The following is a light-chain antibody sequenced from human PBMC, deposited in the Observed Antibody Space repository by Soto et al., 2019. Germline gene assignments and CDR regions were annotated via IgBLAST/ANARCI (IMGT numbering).Light chain of an antibody. J-gene: IGLJ3*02. V-gene: IGLV2-23*02. CDR2: EVN. CDR3: RLTGRCPYWV. CDR1: SSDVGSCNC. Sequence: QSALTQPASVSGSPGQSITISCTGTSSDVGSCNCVSWYQQHPGKAPTLMIYEVNKRPSGVSNRFSGSKSGNTASLTISGPQGEGEGEYYRRLTGRCPYWVFRGGTKLTVL.